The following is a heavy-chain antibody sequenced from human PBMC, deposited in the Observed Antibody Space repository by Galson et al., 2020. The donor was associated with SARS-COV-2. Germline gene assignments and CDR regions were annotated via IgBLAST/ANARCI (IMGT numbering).Heavy chain of an antibody. CDR2: IYPGDSDT. D-gene: IGHD6-13*01. J-gene: IGHJ1*01. CDR3: ARPSYSSSWSSEYFQH. CDR1: GYSFTSYW. V-gene: IGHV5-51*01. Sequence: KVSCKGSGYSFTSYWIGWVRQMPGKGLEWMGIIYPGDSDTRYSPSFQGQVTISVEKSISTAYLQWSSLKASDTAMYYCARPSYSSSWSSEYFQHWGQGTLVTVSS.